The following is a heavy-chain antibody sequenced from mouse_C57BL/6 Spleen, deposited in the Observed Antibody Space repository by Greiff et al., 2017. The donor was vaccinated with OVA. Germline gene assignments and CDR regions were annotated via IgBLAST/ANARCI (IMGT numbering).Heavy chain of an antibody. CDR3: ARADYGSSYEGDAMDY. V-gene: IGHV1-81*01. CDR1: GYTFTSYG. Sequence: VQRVESGAELARPGASVKLSCKASGYTFTSYGISWVKQSTGQGLEWIGEIYPRSGNTYYNEKFKGKATLTADKSSSTAYMELRSLTSEDSAVYFCARADYGSSYEGDAMDYWGQGTSVTVSS. D-gene: IGHD1-1*01. CDR2: IYPRSGNT. J-gene: IGHJ4*01.